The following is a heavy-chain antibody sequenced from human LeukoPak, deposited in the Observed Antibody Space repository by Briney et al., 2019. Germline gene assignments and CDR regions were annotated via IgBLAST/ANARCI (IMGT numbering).Heavy chain of an antibody. CDR1: GGSISSGGYY. D-gene: IGHD3-22*01. CDR2: IYYSGST. CDR3: AGTMDSSGYYYPKYFQH. Sequence: SQTLSLTCTVSGGSISSGGYYWSWIRQHPGKGLEWIGYIYYSGSTYYNPSLKSRVTISVDTSKNQFSLKLSSVTAADTAVYYCAGTMDSSGYYYPKYFQHWGQGTLVTVSS. V-gene: IGHV4-31*03. J-gene: IGHJ1*01.